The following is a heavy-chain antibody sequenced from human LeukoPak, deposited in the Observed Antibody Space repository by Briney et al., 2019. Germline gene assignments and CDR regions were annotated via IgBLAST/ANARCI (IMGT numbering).Heavy chain of an antibody. CDR3: ARAPRYYYGSGRDY. D-gene: IGHD3-10*01. CDR1: GFTFSSYW. Sequence: GGSLRLSCAASGFTFSSYWMGWVRQAPGKGLEWLANIKQDGSEKYYVDSVKGRFTISTDNAKNSLYPQMNSLRAENPAVSSCARAPRYYYGSGRDYWGQGTLVTVSS. V-gene: IGHV3-7*03. J-gene: IGHJ4*02. CDR2: IKQDGSEK.